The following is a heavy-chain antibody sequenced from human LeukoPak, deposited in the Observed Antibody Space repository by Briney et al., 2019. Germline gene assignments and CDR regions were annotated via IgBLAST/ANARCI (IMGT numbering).Heavy chain of an antibody. CDR3: ARDAYYDSSGYHFDY. Sequence: GGSLRLSCAASGFTFSTYAMTWVRQAPGKGLEWVSLISGTGGSTYYADSVKGRFTISRDNAKNSLYLQMNSLRAEDTAVYYCARDAYYDSSGYHFDYWGQGTLVTVSS. CDR2: ISGTGGST. D-gene: IGHD3-22*01. J-gene: IGHJ4*02. CDR1: GFTFSTYA. V-gene: IGHV3-23*01.